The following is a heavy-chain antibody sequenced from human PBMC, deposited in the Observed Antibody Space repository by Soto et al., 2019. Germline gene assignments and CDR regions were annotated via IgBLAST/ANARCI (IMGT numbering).Heavy chain of an antibody. V-gene: IGHV1-69*09. CDR3: ATPACAATWCSPSHNLDH. J-gene: IGHJ4*02. D-gene: IGHD2-2*01. Sequence: QVQLVQSGAEVKKPESSVKVSCKTSGGTFVRHVISWVRQATGQGPEWMGKINPLSGISNYAQKFQDRVTFTADTDSSTAYMELSSLRSDDTAVYYCATPACAATWCSPSHNLDHWGQGTLVTVSS. CDR1: GGTFVRHV. CDR2: INPLSGIS.